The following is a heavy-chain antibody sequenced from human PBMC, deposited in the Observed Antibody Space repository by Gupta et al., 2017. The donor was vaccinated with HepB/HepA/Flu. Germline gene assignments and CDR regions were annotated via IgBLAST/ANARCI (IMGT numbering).Heavy chain of an antibody. J-gene: IGHJ6*03. V-gene: IGHV3-7*01. CDR1: GFTFSSYW. D-gene: IGHD3-22*01. CDR3: ARDPWYYDSSGYHPGYMDV. Sequence: EVQLVESGGGLVQPGGSLRPACAACGFTFSSYWMSWVRQAPGKGLEWVANIKQDGSEKYYVDSVKGRFTISRDNAKNSLYLQMNSLRAEDTAVYYCARDPWYYDSSGYHPGYMDVWGKGTTVTVSS. CDR2: IKQDGSEK.